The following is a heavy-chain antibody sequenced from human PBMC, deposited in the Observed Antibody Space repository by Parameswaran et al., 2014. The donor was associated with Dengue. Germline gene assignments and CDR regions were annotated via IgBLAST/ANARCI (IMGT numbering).Heavy chain of an antibody. J-gene: IGHJ4*02. CDR2: ISAYNGNT. Sequence: WVRQAPGQGLEWMGWISAYNGNTNYAQKLQGRVTMTTDTSTSTAYMELRSLRSDDTAVYYCARSGRYNWNLPDGEDFDYWGQGTLVTVSS. CDR3: ARSGRYNWNLPDGEDFDY. D-gene: IGHD1-20*01. V-gene: IGHV1-18*01.